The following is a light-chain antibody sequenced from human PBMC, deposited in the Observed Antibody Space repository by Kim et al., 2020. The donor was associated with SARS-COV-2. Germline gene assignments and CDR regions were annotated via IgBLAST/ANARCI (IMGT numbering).Light chain of an antibody. CDR3: QGLT. J-gene: IGKJ4*01. Sequence: DIQMTQSPSTLSASIGDRVTITCRASQSISNWLAWYQQKPGKAPKLLIYKASNLESGVPSRFSGSGSGTEFTLTISSLQPDDFATYYGQGLTFGGGTKVDIK. CDR1: QSISNW. CDR2: KAS. V-gene: IGKV1-5*03.